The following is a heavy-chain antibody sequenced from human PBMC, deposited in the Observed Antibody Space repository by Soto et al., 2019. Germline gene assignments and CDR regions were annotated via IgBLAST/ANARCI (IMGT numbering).Heavy chain of an antibody. CDR1: GFSFSTYP. J-gene: IGHJ5*02. D-gene: IGHD2-2*01. CDR2: ISGNGGST. Sequence: EVQLLESGGGSVQPGGSLRLSCAASGFSFSTYPMSWVRQAPGKVLEWVASISGNGGSTYYADSVEGRLTISRDNSENTLFLQMNSLRVEDTAVYYCAQRGDTTSWYWFDPWGQGTLVTVSS. CDR3: AQRGDTTSWYWFDP. V-gene: IGHV3-23*01.